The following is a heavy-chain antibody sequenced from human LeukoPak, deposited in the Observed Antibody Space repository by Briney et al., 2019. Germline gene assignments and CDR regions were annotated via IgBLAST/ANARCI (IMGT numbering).Heavy chain of an antibody. D-gene: IGHD3-9*01. CDR3: ARGASYVILTGYSYFDH. CDR2: ISTHNGNK. CDR1: GYTFTRYG. J-gene: IGHJ4*02. Sequence: ASVKVSCKASGYTFTRYGISWVRQAPGQGLEWMGWISTHNGNKNYAQRFQGRVTMTTDTSTSTAYMEVRSLRSDDTAVYYCARGASYVILTGYSYFDHWGQGTRVTVS. V-gene: IGHV1-18*01.